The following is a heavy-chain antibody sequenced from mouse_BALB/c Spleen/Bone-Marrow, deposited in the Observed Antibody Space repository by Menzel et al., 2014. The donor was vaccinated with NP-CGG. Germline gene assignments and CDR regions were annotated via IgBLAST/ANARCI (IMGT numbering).Heavy chain of an antibody. CDR1: GYSFTTYW. CDR2: IDPSDSEA. Sequence: VQLQQSGPQLVRPGASVKLSCKASGYSFTTYWMHWVKQRPEQGLEWIGMIDPSDSEAILNQKFKDKATLTGDKSSGTAYMQLRSPTSEDSAVYYCAGGVLFAYWGQGTLVTVSA. CDR3: AGGVLFAY. D-gene: IGHD2-14*01. J-gene: IGHJ3*01. V-gene: IGHV1-52*01.